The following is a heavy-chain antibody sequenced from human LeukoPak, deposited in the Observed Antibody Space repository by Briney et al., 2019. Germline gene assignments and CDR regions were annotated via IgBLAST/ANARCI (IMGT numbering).Heavy chain of an antibody. CDR2: IIPILVTA. D-gene: IGHD3-3*01. Sequence: ASVKVSCKASGGTFSSYAISWVRQAPGQGLEWMEGIIPILVTANYTQKFQGRVTITADESTSTAYMELSSLRSEDTAVYYCARERTYYDFWSGSPGYMDVWGKGTTVTVSS. V-gene: IGHV1-69*13. CDR3: ARERTYYDFWSGSPGYMDV. CDR1: GGTFSSYA. J-gene: IGHJ6*03.